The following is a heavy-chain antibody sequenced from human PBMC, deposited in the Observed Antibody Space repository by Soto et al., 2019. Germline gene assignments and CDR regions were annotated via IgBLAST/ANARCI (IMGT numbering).Heavy chain of an antibody. CDR1: GDTFSSYT. Sequence: QVQLVQSGAEVKKPGSSVRVSCKASGDTFSSYTISWVRQAPGQGLEWMGGIIPLFATPNYAQKFQGRVTTSADKSTNTTYMELSSLTSEDTGVYYCATRTTLQISGYGTRMYSGMDVWGQGTTVTV. CDR3: ATRTTLQISGYGTRMYSGMDV. CDR2: IIPLFATP. D-gene: IGHD5-12*01. V-gene: IGHV1-69*06. J-gene: IGHJ6*01.